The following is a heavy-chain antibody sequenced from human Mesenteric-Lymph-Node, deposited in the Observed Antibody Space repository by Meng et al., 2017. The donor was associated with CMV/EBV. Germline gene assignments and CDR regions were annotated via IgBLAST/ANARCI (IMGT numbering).Heavy chain of an antibody. V-gene: IGHV3-15*01. Sequence: LCLSFAASGFFCHTSWMPWVRQVPGRGLEWVGHIKSNVYGGTAYYAAAVKGRFTISRDDSKATMYLHMNSLTAEDTAFYYCTTDRGDSWGQGTLVTVSS. CDR1: GFFCHTSW. CDR3: TTDRGDS. CDR2: IKSNVYGGTA. J-gene: IGHJ4*02.